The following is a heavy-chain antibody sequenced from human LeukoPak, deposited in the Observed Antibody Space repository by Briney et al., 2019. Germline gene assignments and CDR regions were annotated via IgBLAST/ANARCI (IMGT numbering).Heavy chain of an antibody. CDR1: GFTFSSYA. D-gene: IGHD6-13*01. CDR2: ISGSGGST. Sequence: GGSLRLSCAASGFTFSSYAMSWVRQAPGKGLEWVSAISGSGGSTYYADSVKGRFTISRDNSKNTLYLQMNSLRAEDTAVYHCAGGQSSSWFDPWGQGTLVTVSS. J-gene: IGHJ5*02. CDR3: AGGQSSSWFDP. V-gene: IGHV3-23*01.